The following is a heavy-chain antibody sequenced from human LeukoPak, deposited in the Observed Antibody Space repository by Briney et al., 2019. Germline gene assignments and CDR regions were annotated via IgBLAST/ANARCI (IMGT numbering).Heavy chain of an antibody. CDR2: IYYSGST. V-gene: IGHV4-59*08. J-gene: IGHJ5*02. CDR1: GGSISSYY. CDR3: ARHPIAADGTSEFDP. D-gene: IGHD6-13*01. Sequence: SETLSLTCTVSGGSISSYYWSWIRQPPGKGLEWIGYIYYSGSTNYNPSLKSRVTISVDTFKNQFSLKLSSMTAADTAVYYCARHPIAADGTSEFDPWGQGTLVTVSS.